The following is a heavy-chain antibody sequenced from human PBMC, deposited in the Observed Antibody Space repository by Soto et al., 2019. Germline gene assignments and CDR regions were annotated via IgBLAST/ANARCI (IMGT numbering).Heavy chain of an antibody. J-gene: IGHJ6*02. CDR3: ARELPQRQGRNMDV. V-gene: IGHV4-31*03. Sequence: QVQLQESGPGLVKPSQTLSLTCTVTGGSMTSGDQYWTWIRHRPGEGLEWFGYLNHRGSLYYNPSLKSRVSMSVDTSKNQFALNLSSVTAADTAVDYCARELPQRQGRNMDVWGQGTTVTVSS. CDR2: LNHRGSL. D-gene: IGHD1-1*01. CDR1: GGSMTSGDQY.